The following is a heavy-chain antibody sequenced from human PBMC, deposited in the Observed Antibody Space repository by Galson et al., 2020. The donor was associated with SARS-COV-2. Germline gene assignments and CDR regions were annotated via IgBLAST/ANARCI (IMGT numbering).Heavy chain of an antibody. Sequence: SETLSLTCAVSGGSISSGGYSWSWIRQPPGKGLEWIGYIYHSGSTYYNPSLKSRITISVDRSKNQFPLKLSSVTAADTAVYYCARGSEWLARGGGFYFDYWGQGTLVTVSS. CDR3: ARGSEWLARGGGFYFDY. D-gene: IGHD6-19*01. J-gene: IGHJ4*02. V-gene: IGHV4-30-2*01. CDR2: IYHSGST. CDR1: GGSISSGGYS.